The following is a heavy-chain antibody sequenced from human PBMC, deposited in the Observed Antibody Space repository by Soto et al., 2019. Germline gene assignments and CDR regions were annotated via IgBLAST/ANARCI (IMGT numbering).Heavy chain of an antibody. Sequence: QVKLVQSGAEVKKPGASVKVSCKASGYTFTGHYIHWVRQAPGQGPEWMGEISPVTGGTKYAQKFQGRVTMTRDTSITTVYMELNNLSPDDTAVYYCGRGRSGELVVFYWGQGTLVSVSS. V-gene: IGHV1-2*02. CDR3: GRGRSGELVVFY. CDR2: ISPVTGGT. J-gene: IGHJ4*02. D-gene: IGHD1-7*01. CDR1: GYTFTGHY.